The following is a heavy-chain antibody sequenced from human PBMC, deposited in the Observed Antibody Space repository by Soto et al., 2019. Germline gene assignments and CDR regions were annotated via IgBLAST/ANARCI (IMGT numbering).Heavy chain of an antibody. CDR1: GGSINNYF. V-gene: IGHV4-59*01. CDR2: IYHSGNT. D-gene: IGHD6-13*01. CDR3: ARDLAAVGTALYDF. Sequence: LSLTCTVSGGSINNYFWSWIRQPPGKGLEWIGYIYHSGNTIYNPSLKSRVTISVDTSEKQFSLKLSSVTAADTAVYYCARDLAAVGTALYDFWSQGTLVTVSS. J-gene: IGHJ4*02.